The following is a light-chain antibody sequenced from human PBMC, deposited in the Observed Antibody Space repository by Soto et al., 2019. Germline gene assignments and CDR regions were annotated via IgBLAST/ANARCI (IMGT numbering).Light chain of an antibody. CDR3: GTWDNSLSAGV. J-gene: IGLJ2*01. CDR1: SSNIGNNY. Sequence: QSVLTQPPSVSAAPGQKVTISCSGSSSNIGNNYVSWYQQLPGTAPKLLIYDNNKRPSGIPDRCSGSKSGTSATLGITGLQTGEEADYYCGTWDNSLSAGVFGGGTKLTVL. CDR2: DNN. V-gene: IGLV1-51*01.